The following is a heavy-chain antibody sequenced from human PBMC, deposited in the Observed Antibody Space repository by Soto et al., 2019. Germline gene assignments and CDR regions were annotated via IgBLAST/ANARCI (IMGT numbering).Heavy chain of an antibody. Sequence: SVKVSCKASEVSFSSYAISWVRQAPGQGLEWMGGIIPIFGTANYAQKFQGRVTITADESTSTAYMELSSLRSEDTAVYYCAAVVPAAISPLGGWFDPWGQGTLVTVSS. CDR1: EVSFSSYA. D-gene: IGHD2-2*01. J-gene: IGHJ5*02. CDR3: AAVVPAAISPLGGWFDP. V-gene: IGHV1-69*13. CDR2: IIPIFGTA.